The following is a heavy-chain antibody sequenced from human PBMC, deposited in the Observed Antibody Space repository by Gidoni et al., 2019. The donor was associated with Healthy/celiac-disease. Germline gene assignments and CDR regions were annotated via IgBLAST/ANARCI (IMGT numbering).Heavy chain of an antibody. CDR1: GFNFRSYS. CDR3: ARDRIAARPGVSDY. J-gene: IGHJ4*02. CDR2: ISSSSSYI. Sequence: EVQLVESGGGLVKPGGSLSISCAAYGFNFRSYSMNWVRQATGKGLEWVSSISSSSSYIYYADSVKCRFTISRDNAKNSLYLQMNSLRAEDTAVYYCARDRIAARPGVSDYWGQGTLVTVSS. D-gene: IGHD6-6*01. V-gene: IGHV3-21*01.